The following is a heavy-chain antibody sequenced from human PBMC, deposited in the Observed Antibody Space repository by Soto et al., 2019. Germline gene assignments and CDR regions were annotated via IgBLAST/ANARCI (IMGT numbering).Heavy chain of an antibody. CDR3: ASTRYCSSTSCYFRFDP. J-gene: IGHJ5*02. CDR1: GGTFSSYA. D-gene: IGHD2-2*01. V-gene: IGHV1-69*13. CDR2: IIPIFGTA. Sequence: SVKVSCKASGGTFSSYAISWVRQAPGQGLEWMGGIIPIFGTANYAQKFQGRVTITADESTSTAYMELSSLRSEDTAVYYCASTRYCSSTSCYFRFDPWGQGTLVTVSS.